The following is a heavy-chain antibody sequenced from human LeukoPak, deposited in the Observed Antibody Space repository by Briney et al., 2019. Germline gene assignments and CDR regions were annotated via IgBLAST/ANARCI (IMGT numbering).Heavy chain of an antibody. CDR3: ARDRGSGIYAY. CDR1: GGSISNYY. CDR2: MHTSGST. D-gene: IGHD1-26*01. Sequence: SETLSLTFTVSGGSISNYYWNWIRQPAGKGLEWIGRMHTSGSTNYNPSLKSRITMSVDTSRNQFSLTLTSVTAADTAVYYCARDRGSGIYAYWGQGTLVTVSS. J-gene: IGHJ4*02. V-gene: IGHV4-4*07.